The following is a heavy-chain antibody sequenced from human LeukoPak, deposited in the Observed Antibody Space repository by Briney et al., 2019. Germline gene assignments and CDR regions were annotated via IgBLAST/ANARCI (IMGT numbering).Heavy chain of an antibody. Sequence: GASVNVSCKASGYTFTSYDINWVRQATGQGLEWMGWMNPNSGNTGYAQKFQGRVTMTRNTSISTAYMELSSLRSEDTAVYYCARGKEYYYGSGSENWFDPWGQGTLVTVSS. D-gene: IGHD3-10*01. CDR3: ARGKEYYYGSGSENWFDP. CDR2: MNPNSGNT. J-gene: IGHJ5*02. CDR1: GYTFTSYD. V-gene: IGHV1-8*01.